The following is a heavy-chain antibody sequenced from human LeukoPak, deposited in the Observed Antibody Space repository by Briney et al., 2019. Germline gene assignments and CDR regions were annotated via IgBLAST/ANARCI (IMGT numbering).Heavy chain of an antibody. CDR3: AKGVGKWESPHFFDY. D-gene: IGHD1-26*01. CDR2: ISGSGAST. Sequence: GGSLRLSCLTSGFTLSTNAMSWVRQAPGKGLEWISGISGSGASTYYADSVKGRFTISRDDSRNTLYLQMNSLRGDDTAVYYCAKGVGKWESPHFFDYWGQGTLVTVSS. V-gene: IGHV3-23*01. J-gene: IGHJ4*02. CDR1: GFTLSTNA.